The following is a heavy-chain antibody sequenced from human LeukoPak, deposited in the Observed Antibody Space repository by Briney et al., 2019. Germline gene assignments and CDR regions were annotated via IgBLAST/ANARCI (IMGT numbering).Heavy chain of an antibody. CDR2: INYSGST. D-gene: IGHD3-22*01. Sequence: SETLSLTCTVSGGTINSSNYYWAWIRQPPGKGLEWIASINYSGSTSYNSSLKSRVTISVDTSKKQFSLNLKSVTAADTAVYYCARHYYGSSGYCLNALHVWGQGTVVTVSS. CDR3: ARHYYGSSGYCLNALHV. J-gene: IGHJ3*01. CDR1: GGTINSSNYY. V-gene: IGHV4-39*01.